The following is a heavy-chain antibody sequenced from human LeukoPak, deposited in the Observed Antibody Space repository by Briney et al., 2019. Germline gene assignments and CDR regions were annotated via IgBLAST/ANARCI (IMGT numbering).Heavy chain of an antibody. CDR3: ARDLYIVVVPTAGVFDF. CDR1: GFTFSNYN. CDR2: ISASTKTI. Sequence: PGESLRLSCAASGFTFSNYNMNWVRQAPGKGLEWVSYISASTKTIYYADSVKGRFTISRDNVKNSLYLQMNSLRAEDTAVYYCARDLYIVVVPTAGVFDFWGQGTLVTVSS. D-gene: IGHD2-2*01. J-gene: IGHJ4*02. V-gene: IGHV3-48*01.